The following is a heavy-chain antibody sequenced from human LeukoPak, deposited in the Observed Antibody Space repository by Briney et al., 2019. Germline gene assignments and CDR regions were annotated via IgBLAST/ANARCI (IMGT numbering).Heavy chain of an antibody. CDR2: IWYDGSNK. J-gene: IGHJ1*01. CDR1: GFTFSSYG. CDR3: AKDRIAAAGTKLAGYFQH. V-gene: IGHV3-33*06. Sequence: PGRSLRLSCAASGFTFSSYGMHWVRQAPGKGLEWVAVIWYDGSNKYYADSVKGRFTISRDNSKNTLYLQMNSLRAEDTAVYYCAKDRIAAAGTKLAGYFQHWGQGTLVTVSS. D-gene: IGHD6-13*01.